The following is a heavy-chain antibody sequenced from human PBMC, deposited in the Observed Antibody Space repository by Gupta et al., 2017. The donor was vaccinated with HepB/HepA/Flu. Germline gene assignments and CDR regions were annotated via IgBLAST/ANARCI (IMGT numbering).Heavy chain of an antibody. V-gene: IGHV3-30*18. Sequence: QVQLVESGGGVVQPGRSLRLSCAASGFTFSSYGMHWVRQAPGKGLEWVAVISYDGSNKYYADSVKGRFTISRDNSKNTLYLQMNSLRAEDTAVYYCAKDHDYGDYVGPFDYWGQGTLVTVSS. D-gene: IGHD4-17*01. CDR1: GFTFSSYG. J-gene: IGHJ4*02. CDR2: ISYDGSNK. CDR3: AKDHDYGDYVGPFDY.